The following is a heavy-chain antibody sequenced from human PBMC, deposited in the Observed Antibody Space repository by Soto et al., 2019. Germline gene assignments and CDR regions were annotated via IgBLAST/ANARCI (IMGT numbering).Heavy chain of an antibody. V-gene: IGHV3-7*01. D-gene: IGHD3-16*01. CDR3: AGDFPFYYGMDV. J-gene: IGHJ6*02. CDR2: IKQDGGER. CDR1: GFNFRSSW. Sequence: GGSLRLSCAASGFNFRSSWMGWVRQAPGKGLEWVANIKQDGGERNYLDSVKCRFTISRDNAENSLFLQMNSLRAEDTAVYYCAGDFPFYYGMDVWGQGTTVTVSS.